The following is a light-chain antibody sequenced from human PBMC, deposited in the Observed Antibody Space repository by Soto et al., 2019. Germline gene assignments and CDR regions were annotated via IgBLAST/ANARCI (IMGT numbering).Light chain of an antibody. V-gene: IGKV1-5*01. J-gene: IGKJ1*01. CDR2: DAS. CDR1: QSISSW. CDR3: QQDNSYSLS. Sequence: DIQMTQSPSTLSASVGDRVTITCRASQSISSWLAWYQQKPGKAPKLLIYDASSLESGVPSRFSGSGYGTEFTLSISSLQPDDFATYYCQQDNSYSLSFGQGTKVESK.